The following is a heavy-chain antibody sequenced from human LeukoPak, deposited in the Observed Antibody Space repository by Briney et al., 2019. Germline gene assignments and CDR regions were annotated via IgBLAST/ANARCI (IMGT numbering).Heavy chain of an antibody. CDR1: GFTFSSYS. V-gene: IGHV3-21*04. J-gene: IGHJ6*03. D-gene: IGHD2-15*01. Sequence: PGGSLRLSCAASGFTFSSYSMNWVRQAPGKGLEWVSSISSSSSYIYYADSVKGRFTISRDNAKNSLYLQMNSLRAEDTALYYCARGPVVAATRYYYYYMDVWGKGTTVTVSS. CDR3: ARGPVVAATRYYYYYMDV. CDR2: ISSSSSYI.